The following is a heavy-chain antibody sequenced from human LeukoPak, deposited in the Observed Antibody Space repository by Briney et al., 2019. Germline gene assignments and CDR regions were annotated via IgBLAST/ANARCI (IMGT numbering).Heavy chain of an antibody. Sequence: SETLSLTCTVSGGSISSGGYYWSWIRQHPGKGLEWIGYIYYSGSTYYNPSLKSRVTISVDTSKNQFSLKLSSVTAADTAVYYCASETYYYDSSGPIDIWGQGTMVTVSS. CDR3: ASETYYYDSSGPIDI. CDR2: IYYSGST. J-gene: IGHJ3*02. CDR1: GGSISSGGYY. V-gene: IGHV4-31*03. D-gene: IGHD3-22*01.